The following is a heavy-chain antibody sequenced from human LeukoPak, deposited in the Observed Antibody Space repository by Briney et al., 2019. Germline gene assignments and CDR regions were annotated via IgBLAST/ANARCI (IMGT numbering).Heavy chain of an antibody. CDR1: GFTFSGYW. CDR2: ISTDGTST. D-gene: IGHD6-13*01. Sequence: GGSLRLSCAASGFTFSGYWMHWVRQAPGKGLVWGSRISTDGTSTSYTDSVKGRFTISRDNAKNTLYLQMSSLRVEDTAVYYCARVRYSSSWWFDYWGQGALVTVSS. CDR3: ARVRYSSSWWFDY. V-gene: IGHV3-74*01. J-gene: IGHJ4*02.